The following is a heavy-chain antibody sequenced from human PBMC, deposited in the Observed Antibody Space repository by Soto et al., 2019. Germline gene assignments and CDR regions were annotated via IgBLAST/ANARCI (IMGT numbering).Heavy chain of an antibody. V-gene: IGHV4-31*03. CDR2: THYTGTT. D-gene: IGHD2-2*02. J-gene: IGHJ6*02. CDR1: GGSVISGGSY. Sequence: QVQLQESGPGLVKPSQTLSLTCTVSGGSVISGGSYWSWIRQQPGKGLEWIGYTHYTGTTYYNPSLKSRIIISVDTSKNQFSLKLSSVTAADTAVYYCARDCSSPICYSNSGVDVWGQGTTVTVSS. CDR3: ARDCSSPICYSNSGVDV.